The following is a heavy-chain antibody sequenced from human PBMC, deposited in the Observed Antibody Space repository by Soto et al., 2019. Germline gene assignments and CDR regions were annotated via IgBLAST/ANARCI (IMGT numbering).Heavy chain of an antibody. J-gene: IGHJ3*02. Sequence: GGSLRLSCAASGFSFSTYWMHWVRQAPGKGLVWVSRMSSDGSSTDYADSVKGRFTISRDNAKNTMYVQMNSLTAEDTAVYYCARGPSSDCSSTSCYVFDIWGQGTMVTVSS. V-gene: IGHV3-74*01. CDR1: GFSFSTYW. CDR2: MSSDGSST. CDR3: ARGPSSDCSSTSCYVFDI. D-gene: IGHD2-2*01.